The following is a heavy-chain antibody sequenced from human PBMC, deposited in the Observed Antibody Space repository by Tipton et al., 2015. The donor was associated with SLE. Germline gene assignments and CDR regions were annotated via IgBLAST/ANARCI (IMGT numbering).Heavy chain of an antibody. CDR1: GGSFGGYY. D-gene: IGHD4-23*01. J-gene: IGHJ5*02. Sequence: LRLSCSIYGGSFGGYYWSWIRQPPGKGLEWIGEINHGGSTNYNPSLKSRVTISVDTSKNQFSLNLRSVTAADTAVYYCARGGTGDGRNPFDPWGQGTLVTVSS. CDR3: ARGGTGDGRNPFDP. V-gene: IGHV4-34*01. CDR2: INHGGST.